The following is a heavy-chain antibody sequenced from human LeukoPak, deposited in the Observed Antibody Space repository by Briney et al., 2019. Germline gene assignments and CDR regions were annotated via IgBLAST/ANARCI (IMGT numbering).Heavy chain of an antibody. V-gene: IGHV1-69*13. CDR1: GGTFSSYA. Sequence: ASVKVSCKASGGTFSSYAISWVRQAPGQGLEWMGGIIPIFGTANYAQKFQGSVTITADESTSTAYMELSSLRSEDTAVYYCARDRVDAFDIWGQGTMVTVSS. J-gene: IGHJ3*02. CDR2: IIPIFGTA. CDR3: ARDRVDAFDI. D-gene: IGHD3-10*01.